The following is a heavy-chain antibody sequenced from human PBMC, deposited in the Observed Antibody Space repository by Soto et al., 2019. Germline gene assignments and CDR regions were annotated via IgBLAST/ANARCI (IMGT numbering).Heavy chain of an antibody. D-gene: IGHD3-22*01. V-gene: IGHV1-69*13. CDR1: GCTFSSYA. CDR3: ARHYYDSSGYRSNIEY. Sequence: SVKVSCKASGCTFSSYAISWVRQAPGQGLEWMGGIIPIFGTANYAQKFQGRVTITADESTSTAYMELSSLRSEDTAVYYCARHYYDSSGYRSNIEYWGQGTLVNVSS. CDR2: IIPIFGTA. J-gene: IGHJ4*02.